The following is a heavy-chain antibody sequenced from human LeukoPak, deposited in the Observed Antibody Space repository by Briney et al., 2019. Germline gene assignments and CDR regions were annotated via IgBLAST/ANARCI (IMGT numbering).Heavy chain of an antibody. D-gene: IGHD6-19*01. V-gene: IGHV3-23*01. CDR1: GFTFSSYA. CDR2: ISGSGDST. CDR3: AKDQGYSSGWYRSYFDY. Sequence: GGSLGLSCAASGFTFSSYAMSWVRQAPGKGLEWVSAISGSGDSTYYADSVKGRFTISRDNSKNTLYLQMSSLRAEDTAVCYSAKDQGYSSGWYRSYFDYWGQGTLVTVSS. J-gene: IGHJ4*02.